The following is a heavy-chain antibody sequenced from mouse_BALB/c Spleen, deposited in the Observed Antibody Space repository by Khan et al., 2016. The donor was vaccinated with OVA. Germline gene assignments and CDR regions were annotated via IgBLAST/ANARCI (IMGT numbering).Heavy chain of an antibody. CDR1: GYTFTDYA. J-gene: IGHJ3*01. CDR2: ISIDYGHA. V-gene: IGHV1S137*01. CDR3: ARGGKFAY. Sequence: QVQLQQPGAELVRPGVSVKISCKGSGYTFTDYAMHWVKQSHAKSLEWIGVISIDYGHATYNQKFKGKATMTVDKSSSTAYMELARLTSEDSAIDYCARGGKFAYWGQGTLVTVSA.